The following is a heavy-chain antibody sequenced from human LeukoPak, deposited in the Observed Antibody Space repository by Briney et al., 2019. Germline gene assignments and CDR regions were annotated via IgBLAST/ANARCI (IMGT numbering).Heavy chain of an antibody. D-gene: IGHD6-13*01. CDR2: ISSSSSTI. V-gene: IGHV3-48*01. CDR1: GFTFSSYS. Sequence: GGSLRLSCAASGFTFSSYSMNWVRQAPGKGLEWVSYISSSSSTIYYADSVKGRFTISRDNAKNSLYLQMNSLRAEDTAVYYCASWYLGGYSSSWYRGADYDAFDIWGQGTMVTVSS. CDR3: ASWYLGGYSSSWYRGADYDAFDI. J-gene: IGHJ3*02.